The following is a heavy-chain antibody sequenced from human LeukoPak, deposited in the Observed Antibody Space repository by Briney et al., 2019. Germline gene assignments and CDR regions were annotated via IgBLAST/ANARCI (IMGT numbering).Heavy chain of an antibody. D-gene: IGHD4-17*01. Sequence: PSETLSLTCTVSGGSISSYYWSWIRQPPGKGLEWIGYIYYSGSTNYNPSLKSRVTISVDTSKNQFSLKLSSVTAADTAVYYCARVFRDDYGDYLDYWGQGTLVTVSS. V-gene: IGHV4-59*01. J-gene: IGHJ4*02. CDR2: IYYSGST. CDR1: GGSISSYY. CDR3: ARVFRDDYGDYLDY.